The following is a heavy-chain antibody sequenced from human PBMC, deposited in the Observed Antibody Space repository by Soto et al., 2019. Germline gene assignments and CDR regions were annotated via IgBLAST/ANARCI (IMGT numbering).Heavy chain of an antibody. CDR3: ARGESSNWFDYYYGMDV. J-gene: IGHJ6*02. Sequence: GASVKVSCKASGYTFTGYYMHWVRQAPGQGLEWMGWINPNSGGTNYAQKFQGWVTMTRDTSISTAYMELSRLRSDDTAVYYCARGESSNWFDYYYGMDVWGQGTTVTVSS. V-gene: IGHV1-2*04. CDR2: INPNSGGT. CDR1: GYTFTGYY. D-gene: IGHD6-13*01.